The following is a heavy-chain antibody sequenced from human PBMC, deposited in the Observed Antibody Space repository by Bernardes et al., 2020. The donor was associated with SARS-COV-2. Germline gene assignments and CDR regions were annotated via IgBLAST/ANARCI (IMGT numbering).Heavy chain of an antibody. CDR3: SRVEYGGNSSSFDY. CDR1: GYTFTGYY. J-gene: IGHJ4*02. V-gene: IGHV1-2*02. CDR2: INPNSGGS. D-gene: IGHD2-21*02. Sequence: ASVQVSCKASGYTFTGYYMHWVRQAPAQGLEWVGLINPNSGGSYYAQKFQARVTMTRDTSISTAYMELSRLRCDDTAVYYCSRVEYGGNSSSFDYWGQGTLVTISS.